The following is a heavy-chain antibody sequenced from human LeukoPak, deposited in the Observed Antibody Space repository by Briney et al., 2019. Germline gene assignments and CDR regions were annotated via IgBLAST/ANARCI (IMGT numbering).Heavy chain of an antibody. CDR3: ARARYASAWYAFDI. J-gene: IGHJ3*02. D-gene: IGHD2-2*01. CDR1: GGSISSGGYY. CDR2: LSHSGSS. Sequence: SETLSLTCTVSGGSISSGGYYWSWIRQHPGKGLEWIAYLSHSGSSDSNPSLTSRVTTLVDTSKNQFSLKLTSVTAADTAVYYCARARYASAWYAFDIWGHGTMVTVSS. V-gene: IGHV4-61*08.